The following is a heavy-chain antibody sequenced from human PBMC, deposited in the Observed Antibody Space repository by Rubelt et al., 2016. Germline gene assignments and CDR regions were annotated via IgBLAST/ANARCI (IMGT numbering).Heavy chain of an antibody. Sequence: SGAEVKKPGASVKVSCKASGYTFISYNMHWVRQAPRQGPEWMGGISPSGGSTSYAQQFQGRVTMTRDTSTSTVFMELSSLRSEATAVYYCARVGIIGTLGYFDYWGQGTLVTVSS. CDR1: GYTFISYN. D-gene: IGHD1-20*01. CDR2: ISPSGGST. V-gene: IGHV1-46*01. CDR3: ARVGIIGTLGYFDY. J-gene: IGHJ4*02.